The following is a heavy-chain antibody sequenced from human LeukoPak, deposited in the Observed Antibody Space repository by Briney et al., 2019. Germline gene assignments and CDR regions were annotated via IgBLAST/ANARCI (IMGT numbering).Heavy chain of an antibody. Sequence: SQTLSLTCTVSGGSISSGSYYWSWIRQPAGKGLEWIGRIYTSGSTNYNPSLKSRVTISVDTSKNQFSLKLSSVTAADTAVYYCARDRYYYDSSGYSDHWCFDLWGRGTLVTVSS. V-gene: IGHV4-61*02. CDR2: IYTSGST. CDR3: ARDRYYYDSSGYSDHWCFDL. J-gene: IGHJ2*01. CDR1: GGSISSGSYY. D-gene: IGHD3-22*01.